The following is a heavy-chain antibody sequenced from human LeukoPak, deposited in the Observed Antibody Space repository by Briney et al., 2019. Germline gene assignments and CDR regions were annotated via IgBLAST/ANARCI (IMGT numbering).Heavy chain of an antibody. V-gene: IGHV5-51*01. J-gene: IGHJ4*02. D-gene: IGHD3-22*01. CDR1: GYSFTSYW. CDR2: IYPGDSDT. Sequence: GASLKISCKGSGYSFTSYWIGWVRQMPGKGLEWMGIIYPGDSDTRYSPSFQGQVTISANKSISTGYLQWSSLKASDTAMYYCAKRTEHYYDSSGYFWYFDYWGQGTLVTVSS. CDR3: AKRTEHYYDSSGYFWYFDY.